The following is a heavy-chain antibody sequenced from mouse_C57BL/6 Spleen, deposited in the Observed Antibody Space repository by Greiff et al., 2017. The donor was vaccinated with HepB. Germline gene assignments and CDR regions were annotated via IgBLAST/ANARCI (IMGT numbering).Heavy chain of an antibody. Sequence: VQLQQSGAELVKPGASVKISCKASGYAFSSYWMNWVKQRPGKGLEWIGQIYPGDGDTNYNGKFKGKATLTADKSSSTAYVQLSSLTSEDSAVYFCARWSYGSSWGFAYGGQGTLVTVSA. D-gene: IGHD1-1*01. CDR3: ARWSYGSSWGFAY. J-gene: IGHJ3*01. CDR1: GYAFSSYW. CDR2: IYPGDGDT. V-gene: IGHV1-80*01.